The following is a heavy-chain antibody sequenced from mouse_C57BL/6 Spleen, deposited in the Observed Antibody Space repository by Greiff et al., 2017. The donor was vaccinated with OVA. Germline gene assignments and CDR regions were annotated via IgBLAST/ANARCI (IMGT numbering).Heavy chain of an antibody. J-gene: IGHJ4*01. CDR2: IDPETGGT. V-gene: IGHV1-15*01. D-gene: IGHD2-3*01. CDR1: GYTFTDYE. Sequence: VQLMESGAELVRPGASVTLSCKASGYTFTDYEMHWVKQTPVHGLEWIGAIDPETGGTAYNQKFKGKAILTADKSSSTAYMELRSLTSEDSAVYYCTRGRMGAMDYWGQGTSVTVSS. CDR3: TRGRMGAMDY.